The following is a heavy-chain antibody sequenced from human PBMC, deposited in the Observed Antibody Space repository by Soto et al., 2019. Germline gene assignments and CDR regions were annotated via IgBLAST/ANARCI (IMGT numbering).Heavy chain of an antibody. CDR1: GYTFPSYY. CDR2: INPSGGST. V-gene: IGHV1-46*01. J-gene: IGHJ5*02. Sequence: ASVKVSWKASGYTFPSYYIHWVRQAPGQGLECMGVINPSGGSTSYAQKFQGRVTMTRDTSTSTVYMELSSLRSEDTAVYYCARDNYYPPRKIRNSIAVAGTGWFDPWGQGTLVTVSS. D-gene: IGHD6-19*01. CDR3: ARDNYYPPRKIRNSIAVAGTGWFDP.